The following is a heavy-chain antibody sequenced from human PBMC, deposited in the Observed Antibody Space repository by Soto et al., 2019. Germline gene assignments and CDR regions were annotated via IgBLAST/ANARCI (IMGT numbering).Heavy chain of an antibody. CDR2: ISYDGEKE. D-gene: IGHD3-3*01. V-gene: IGHV3-30*18. CDR1: GFAFRSFG. CDR3: AKAGFTVSGEGFDP. Sequence: QEKLVESGGGVVQPGSSLRLSCAASGFAFRSFGMNWVRQSPGKGLEWVALISYDGEKEYYADSVKGRFTISRDNSDNTLFLRMSSLTSDDSGVYFCAKAGFTVSGEGFDPWGQGTRVTVSS. J-gene: IGHJ5*02.